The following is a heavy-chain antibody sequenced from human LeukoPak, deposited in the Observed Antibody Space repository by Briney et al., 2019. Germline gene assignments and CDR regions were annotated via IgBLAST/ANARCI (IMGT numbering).Heavy chain of an antibody. CDR1: GFTFSSYA. J-gene: IGHJ6*02. V-gene: IGHV4-59*01. CDR2: IYYSGST. D-gene: IGHD3-10*01. Sequence: PGGSLRLSCAASGFTFSSYAMSWVRQAPGKGLEWIGYIYYSGSTNYNPSLKSRVTISVDTSKNQFSLKLSSVTAADTAVYYCAFGELSSLYYGMDVWGQGTTVTVSS. CDR3: AFGELSSLYYGMDV.